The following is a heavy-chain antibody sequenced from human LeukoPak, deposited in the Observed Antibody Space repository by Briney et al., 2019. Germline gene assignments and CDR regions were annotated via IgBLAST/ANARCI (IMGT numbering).Heavy chain of an antibody. Sequence: GASVKVPCKGSGGTFSRYAISWVRQAPGQGLEWMGRIIPIFGTANYAQKFQGRVTVTTDESTSTAYMELSSLRSEDTAVYYCARDQEAYYYGSGSSLYIWGQGTMVTVSS. CDR1: GGTFSRYA. CDR2: IIPIFGTA. V-gene: IGHV1-69*05. D-gene: IGHD3-10*01. CDR3: ARDQEAYYYGSGSSLYI. J-gene: IGHJ3*02.